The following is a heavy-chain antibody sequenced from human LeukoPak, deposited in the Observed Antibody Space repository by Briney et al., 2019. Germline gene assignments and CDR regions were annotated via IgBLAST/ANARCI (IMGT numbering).Heavy chain of an antibody. CDR1: GYTFTSYY. CDR2: INPSGGST. CDR3: ASPRDGYNPPYDY. J-gene: IGHJ4*02. Sequence: ASVKVSCKTSGYTFTSYYMHWVRQAPGQGLEWMGIINPSGGSTSYAQKFQGRVTMTRDTSISTAYMELSRLRSDDTAVYYCASPRDGYNPPYDYWGQGTLVTVSS. V-gene: IGHV1-46*01. D-gene: IGHD5-24*01.